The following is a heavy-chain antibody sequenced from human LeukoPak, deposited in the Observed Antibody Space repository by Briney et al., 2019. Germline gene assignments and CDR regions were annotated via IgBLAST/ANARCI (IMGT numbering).Heavy chain of an antibody. CDR1: GGSISSGGYY. Sequence: SETLSLTCTVSGGSISSGGYYWSWIRQPPGKGLEWIGYIYHSGSTYYNPSLKSRVTISVDTSKIQFFLKLSSVTAADTAVYYCARSGSSTPDAFDIWGQGTMVTVSS. D-gene: IGHD1-26*01. V-gene: IGHV4-30-2*01. J-gene: IGHJ3*02. CDR2: IYHSGST. CDR3: ARSGSSTPDAFDI.